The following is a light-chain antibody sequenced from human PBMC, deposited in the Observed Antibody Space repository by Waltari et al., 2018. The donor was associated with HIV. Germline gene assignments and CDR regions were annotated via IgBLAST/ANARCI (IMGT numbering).Light chain of an antibody. CDR3: AAWDDTLTVV. V-gene: IGLV1-47*01. J-gene: IGLJ2*01. CDR2: RNN. Sequence: QSVLTQPPSASGTPGPRVSLSCSGTSANIRTYYVHWYQPFPGTAPKLLIYRNNKRPSGVPDRFSGSKSGTSASLDISGLRSDDEAEYYCAAWDDTLTVVFGGGTKLTVL. CDR1: SANIRTYY.